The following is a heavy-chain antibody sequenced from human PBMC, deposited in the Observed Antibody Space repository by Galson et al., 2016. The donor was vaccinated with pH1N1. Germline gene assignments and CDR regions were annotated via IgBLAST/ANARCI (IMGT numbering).Heavy chain of an antibody. CDR2: IYSSGRT. V-gene: IGHV4-61*02. J-gene: IGHJ4*01. Sequence: TLSLTCTVSGGSISSTDYYWNWIRQPAGKGLEWIGRIYSSGRTNYNPSLKTRVTMSVDMSKNQFSLKLRSVTAAYTAVYFCARDRAPDSFDWLSYFDSWGQGTLVTVSS. CDR3: ARDRAPDSFDWLSYFDS. D-gene: IGHD3-9*01. CDR1: GGSISSTDYY.